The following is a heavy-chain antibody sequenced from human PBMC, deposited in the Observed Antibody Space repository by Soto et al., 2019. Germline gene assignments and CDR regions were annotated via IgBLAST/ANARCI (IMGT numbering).Heavy chain of an antibody. CDR2: ISSTTNYI. V-gene: IGHV3-21*01. CDR1: GFTFSRYS. J-gene: IGHJ4*02. CDR3: ARESEDLTSNFDY. Sequence: EVQLVESGGGLVRPGGSLRLSCAASGFTFSRYSMNWVRQAPGKGLEWVSSISSTTNYIYYADSMKGRFTVSRDNAKNSVYLDMNSXSAXXXXVYYCARESEDLTSNFDYWGQGTLVTVSS.